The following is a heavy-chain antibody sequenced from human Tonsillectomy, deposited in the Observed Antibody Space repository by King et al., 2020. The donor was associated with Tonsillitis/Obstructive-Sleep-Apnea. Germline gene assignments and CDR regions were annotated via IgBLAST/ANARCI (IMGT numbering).Heavy chain of an antibody. J-gene: IGHJ3*02. CDR2: ISSGGNAI. V-gene: IGHV3-48*02. D-gene: IGHD3-16*01. Sequence: VQLVESGGGLVQPGGSLRLSCAASGFTFSSDSMNWVRQAPGEGLEWVSYISSGGNAIFYADSVKGRFTMSRDNAKNSMSLQMNSLRDEDTAVYYCARDAYPKQMHAFDIWGQGTMVSVSS. CDR1: GFTFSSDS. CDR3: ARDAYPKQMHAFDI.